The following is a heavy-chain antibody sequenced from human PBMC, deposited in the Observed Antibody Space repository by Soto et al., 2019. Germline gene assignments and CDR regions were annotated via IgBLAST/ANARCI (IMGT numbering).Heavy chain of an antibody. Sequence: EVQLVESGGALVQPGGSLRLSCAVSGFTFSDHYMDWVRQAPGKGLEWVCRTRNKANSYTTEYAASVKGRFTISRDDSKNSVHLQMNSLRTEDTAVYYCARVASTYYYDYWGQGTLVTVSS. CDR3: ARVASTYYYDY. D-gene: IGHD5-12*01. CDR1: GFTFSDHY. J-gene: IGHJ4*02. V-gene: IGHV3-72*01. CDR2: TRNKANSYTT.